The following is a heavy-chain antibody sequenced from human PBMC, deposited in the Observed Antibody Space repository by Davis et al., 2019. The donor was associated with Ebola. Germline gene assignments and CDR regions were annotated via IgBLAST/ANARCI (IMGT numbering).Heavy chain of an antibody. CDR2: INHSGST. J-gene: IGHJ4*02. Sequence: MPSETLSLTCAVYGGSSSGYYWRWIRQPPGKGLEWIGEINHSGSTNYNPFLKSRVTISVDTSENQFSLKLSSGTDADTAMYYCARRSSAYYYVNYWGRGTLVTDSS. CDR3: ARRSSAYYYVNY. V-gene: IGHV4-34*01. CDR1: GGSSSGYY. D-gene: IGHD3-10*02.